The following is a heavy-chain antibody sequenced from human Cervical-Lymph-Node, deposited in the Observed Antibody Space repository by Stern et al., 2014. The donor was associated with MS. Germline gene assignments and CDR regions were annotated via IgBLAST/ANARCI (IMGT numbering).Heavy chain of an antibody. D-gene: IGHD2-21*02. CDR1: GDTFTTYA. V-gene: IGHV1-18*01. CDR3: AISDFPFYHYSLDV. J-gene: IGHJ6*02. CDR2: VNAYNGKT. Sequence: QVQLVQSGAEVKKPGASVKVSCKTSGDTFTTYAFTWARQAPGKGLEWMGGVNAYNGKTNYAQKLQGRVTMTTDTSTSTAYMDLRSLRSDDTAMYYCAISDFPFYHYSLDVWGQGTTVTVSS.